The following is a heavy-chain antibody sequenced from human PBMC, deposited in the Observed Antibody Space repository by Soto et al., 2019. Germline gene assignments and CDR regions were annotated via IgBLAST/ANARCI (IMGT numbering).Heavy chain of an antibody. CDR3: ARAGGWFGINWFDP. D-gene: IGHD3-10*01. CDR1: GGSFSGYY. CDR2: INHSGST. V-gene: IGHV4-34*01. Sequence: SETLSLTCAVYGGSFSGYYWSWIRQPPGKGLEWIGEINHSGSTNYNPSLKSRVTISVDTSKNQFSLKLSSVTAADTAVYYCARAGGWFGINWFDPWGQGTLVTVSS. J-gene: IGHJ5*02.